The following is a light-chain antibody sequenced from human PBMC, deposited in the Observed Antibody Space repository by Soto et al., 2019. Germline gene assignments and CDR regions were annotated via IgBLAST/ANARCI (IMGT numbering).Light chain of an antibody. Sequence: EIVMTQSPATLSVSPGERATLSCRASQSISSNVGWYQQRPGQAPRLLIYGASTRATVIPARFSGSGSGTEFTLTISSLDSEDSAVYYCQQYNTWRQITFGHGTRLAIK. CDR3: QQYNTWRQIT. CDR2: GAS. J-gene: IGKJ5*01. CDR1: QSISSN. V-gene: IGKV3-15*01.